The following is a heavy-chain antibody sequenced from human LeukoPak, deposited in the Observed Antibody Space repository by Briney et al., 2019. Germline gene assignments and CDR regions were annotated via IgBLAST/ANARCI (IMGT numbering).Heavy chain of an antibody. CDR1: GFTFTRYW. D-gene: IGHD3-16*01. CDR2: ISTDGSST. Sequence: QSGGSLRLSCAASGFTFTRYWMHWVRQVPGKGLVWVSRISTDGSSTDYADSVKGRFTISRENAKNTLYLQMNSLRAEDTAVYYCARTRTLPIAGGFDTWGQGSLVTVSS. CDR3: ARTRTLPIAGGFDT. V-gene: IGHV3-74*01. J-gene: IGHJ5*02.